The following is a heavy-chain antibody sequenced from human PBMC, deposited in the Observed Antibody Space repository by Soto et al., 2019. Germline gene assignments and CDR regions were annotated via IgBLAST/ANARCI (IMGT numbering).Heavy chain of an antibody. CDR1: GGSISSSRYY. J-gene: IGHJ4*02. D-gene: IGHD5-18*01. V-gene: IGHV4-39*01. CDR3: ASTAMVNFDY. CDR2: IYYSGST. Sequence: QLQLQESGPGLVKPSETLSLTCTVSGGSISSSRYYWGWIRQPPGKGLEWIGSIYYSGSTYYNTSLTSRVTISVDTAKNQFSLKLSAVTAADTAVYYCASTAMVNFDYWGQGPLVTVAS.